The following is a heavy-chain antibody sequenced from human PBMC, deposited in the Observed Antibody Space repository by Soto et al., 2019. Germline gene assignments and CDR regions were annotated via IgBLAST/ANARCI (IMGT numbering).Heavy chain of an antibody. V-gene: IGHV3-20*01. J-gene: IGHJ6*03. D-gene: IGHD6-6*01. CDR1: GFTFDDYG. CDR2: INWNGGST. CDR3: ARNYPLIAARPLDDYYYYYMDV. Sequence: GGSLRLSCAASGFTFDDYGMSWVRQAPGKGLEWVSGINWNGGSTGYADSVKGRFTISRDNAKNSLYLQMNSLRAEDTALYHCARNYPLIAARPLDDYYYYYMDVWGKGTTVTVSS.